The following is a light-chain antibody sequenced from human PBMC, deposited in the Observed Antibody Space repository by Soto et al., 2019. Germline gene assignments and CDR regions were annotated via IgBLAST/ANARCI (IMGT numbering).Light chain of an antibody. Sequence: EIVMTQSPATLSVSPGERATLFCRASQSITRNLAWYQQKPGQAPRLLIHGASTRASGIPARFSGSGSGTEFTLTISSLQSEDFAVYYCQQYNPWPPLTFGGGTKVEIK. CDR3: QQYNPWPPLT. V-gene: IGKV3-15*01. CDR2: GAS. J-gene: IGKJ4*01. CDR1: QSITRN.